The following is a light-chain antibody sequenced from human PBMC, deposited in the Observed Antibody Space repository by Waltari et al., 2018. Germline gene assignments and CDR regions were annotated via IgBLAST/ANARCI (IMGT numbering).Light chain of an antibody. CDR2: DAS. CDR1: QSVRKY. CDR3: QKYGTLPAT. J-gene: IGKJ1*01. V-gene: IGKV3-20*01. Sequence: EIVLTQSPGTLSLSPGERATLSCRASQSVRKYLAWYQQKVGQPPRLLIYDASTRATGIPDRFIGSGFGTDFSLTISRLEPEDFAVYYCQKYGTLPATFGQGTKVEI.